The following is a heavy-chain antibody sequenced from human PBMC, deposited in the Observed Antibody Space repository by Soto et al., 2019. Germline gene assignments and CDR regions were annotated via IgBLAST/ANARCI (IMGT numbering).Heavy chain of an antibody. CDR3: ARGWNQHLGELDY. J-gene: IGHJ4*02. CDR2: IYYSGST. Sequence: PSETLCLTCTVSGGSISSYYWSWIRQPPGKGLEWIGYIYYSGSTNYNPSLKRRVTISVDTSKNQFSLKLSSVTAADTAVYYCARGWNQHLGELDYWGQGTLVTVSS. CDR1: GGSISSYY. V-gene: IGHV4-59*08. D-gene: IGHD1-1*01.